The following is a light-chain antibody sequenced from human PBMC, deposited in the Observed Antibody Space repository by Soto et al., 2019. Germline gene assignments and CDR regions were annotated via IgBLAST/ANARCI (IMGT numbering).Light chain of an antibody. CDR3: QHFGSSPPVI. CDR1: QRLASNY. V-gene: IGKV3-20*01. CDR2: GVA. J-gene: IGKJ5*01. Sequence: EIGVTNSPGTLSLSPGERATLSCRASQRLASNYLAWYQQRPGQAPRLLLYGVASRAAGIPDRFRGSGSGSEFSLTISGLEPEDFAVYFCQHFGSSPPVIFGQGTRLEIK.